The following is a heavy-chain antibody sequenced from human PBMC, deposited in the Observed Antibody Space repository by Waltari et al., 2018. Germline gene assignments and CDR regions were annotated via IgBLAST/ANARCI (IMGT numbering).Heavy chain of an antibody. CDR3: ARGPEYSSSSHYYYGMDV. D-gene: IGHD6-6*01. CDR1: GYTFTSYD. J-gene: IGHJ6*02. V-gene: IGHV1-8*01. CDR2: MNPNSGNT. Sequence: QVQLVQSGAEVKKPGASVKVSCKASGYTFTSYDINWVRQATGHGLEWMGWMNPNSGNTGYAQKFQGRVTMTRNTSISTAYMELSSLRSEDTAVYYCARGPEYSSSSHYYYGMDVWGQGTTVTVSS.